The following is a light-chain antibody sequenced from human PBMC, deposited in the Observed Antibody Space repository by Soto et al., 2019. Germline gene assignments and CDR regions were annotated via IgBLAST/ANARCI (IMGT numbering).Light chain of an antibody. V-gene: IGLV1-47*01. CDR3: AAWDDSLSALV. CDR2: RNY. J-gene: IGLJ3*02. Sequence: QSVLTQPPSASGTPGQRVTISCSGSSSNIESNYVYWYQQLPGSAPKLLIYRNYQRPSGVPDRFSGSKSGTSASLAISGLRSEDEADYYCAAWDDSLSALVFGGGTQLTVL. CDR1: SSNIESNY.